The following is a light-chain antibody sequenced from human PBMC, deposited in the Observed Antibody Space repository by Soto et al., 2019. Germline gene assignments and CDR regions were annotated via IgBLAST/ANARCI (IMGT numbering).Light chain of an antibody. CDR1: QSVSSY. V-gene: IGKV3-11*01. Sequence: EIVLTQSPATLSLSPGERATLSCRASQSVSSYLAWYQQKPGQAPRLLIYDASNRATGIPARFGGSGSGTEFTLTISSLQSEDFAVYYCQQYNNWPPWTFGQGTKVDIK. CDR3: QQYNNWPPWT. J-gene: IGKJ1*01. CDR2: DAS.